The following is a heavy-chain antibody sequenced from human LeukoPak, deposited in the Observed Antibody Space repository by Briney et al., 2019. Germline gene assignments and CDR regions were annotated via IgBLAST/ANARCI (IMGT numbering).Heavy chain of an antibody. D-gene: IGHD6-6*01. CDR2: ISAYNGNT. J-gene: IGHJ5*02. V-gene: IGHV1-18*01. CDR3: ARAAEVGSSSRYNWFDP. Sequence: GASVKVSCKASGYTFTSYGISWVRQAPGQGLEWMGWISAYNGNTNYAQKLQGRVTMTTDTSTSTAYMELRSLRSDDTAVYYCARAAEVGSSSRYNWFDPWGQGTLVTVSS. CDR1: GYTFTSYG.